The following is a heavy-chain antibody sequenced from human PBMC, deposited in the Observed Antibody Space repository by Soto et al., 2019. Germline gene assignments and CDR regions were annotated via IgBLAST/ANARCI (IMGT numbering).Heavy chain of an antibody. V-gene: IGHV3-23*01. CDR2: ISGSGGST. Sequence: GSLRLSCAASGFTFSSYAMSWVRQAPGKGLEWVSAISGSGGSTYYADSVKGRFTISRDNSKNTLYLQMNSLRAEDTAVYYCAKGLGYYYYYYMDVWGKGTTVTVSS. CDR1: GFTFSSYA. CDR3: AKGLGYYYYYYMDV. J-gene: IGHJ6*03.